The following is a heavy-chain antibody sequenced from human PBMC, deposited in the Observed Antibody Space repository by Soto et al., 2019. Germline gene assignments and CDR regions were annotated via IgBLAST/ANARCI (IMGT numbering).Heavy chain of an antibody. V-gene: IGHV4-39*01. D-gene: IGHD3-3*01. CDR2: IYYSGST. CDR3: AILFRAAPGRNYFDF. J-gene: IGHJ4*02. CDR1: GGSISSSSYY. Sequence: SETLSLTCTVSGGSISSSSYYWGWIRQPPGKGLEWIGSIYYSGSTYYNPSLKSRVTVSVDTSKNQFSLKLNSVTAADTAVYYFAILFRAAPGRNYFDFWARGTLVPVSS.